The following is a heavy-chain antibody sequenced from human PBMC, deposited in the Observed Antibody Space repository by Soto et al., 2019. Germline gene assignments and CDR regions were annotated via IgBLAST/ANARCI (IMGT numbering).Heavy chain of an antibody. Sequence: GGSLRLSCAASGFTFSSYAMHWVRQAPGKGLEWVAVISYDGSNKYYADSVKGRFTISRDNSKNTLYLQMNSLRAEDTAVYYCATLPDIVVVPAAMPVADYWGQGTLVTVSS. CDR1: GFTFSSYA. CDR2: ISYDGSNK. CDR3: ATLPDIVVVPAAMPVADY. J-gene: IGHJ4*02. D-gene: IGHD2-2*01. V-gene: IGHV3-30-3*01.